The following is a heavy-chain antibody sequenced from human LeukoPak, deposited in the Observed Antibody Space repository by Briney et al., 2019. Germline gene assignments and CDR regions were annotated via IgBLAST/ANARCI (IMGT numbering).Heavy chain of an antibody. CDR2: MNSNSGNT. Sequence: ASVKVSCKASGYTFTSYDINWVRQATGQGLEWMGWMNSNSGNTGYAQKFQGRVTMTRNTSISTAYMELSSLRSEDTAVYYCARATGYSSGWYFLGPGLDYYYGMDVWGQGTTVTVSS. D-gene: IGHD6-19*01. CDR1: GYTFTSYD. J-gene: IGHJ6*02. V-gene: IGHV1-8*01. CDR3: ARATGYSSGWYFLGPGLDYYYGMDV.